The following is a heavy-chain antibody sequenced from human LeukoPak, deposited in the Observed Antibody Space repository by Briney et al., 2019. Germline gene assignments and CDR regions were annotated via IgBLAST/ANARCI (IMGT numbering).Heavy chain of an antibody. V-gene: IGHV3-7*01. CDR1: GFTFSSYW. Sequence: GGSLRLSCAASGFTFSSYWMSWVRQAPGKGLEWVANIKQDGSEKYYVDSVKGRFTISRDNAKNSLYLQMNSLRAEDTAVYYCARDVDDLMVRGVLDFDYWGQGTLVTVSS. CDR3: ARDVDDLMVRGVLDFDY. D-gene: IGHD3-10*01. J-gene: IGHJ4*02. CDR2: IKQDGSEK.